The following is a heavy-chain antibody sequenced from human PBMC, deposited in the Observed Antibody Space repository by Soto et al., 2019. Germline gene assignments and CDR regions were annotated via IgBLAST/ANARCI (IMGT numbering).Heavy chain of an antibody. CDR2: ISSGSLSI. CDR3: ARSRGRLAQVEFDY. J-gene: IGHJ4*02. CDR1: GFTFSSYS. D-gene: IGHD3-9*01. Sequence: PGGSLRLSCAASGFTFSSYSMNWVRQAPGKGLEWVSSISSGSLSIYYADSVKGRFTFSRDNAKNSLYLQINSLRAEDTSVYYCARSRGRLAQVEFDYWGQGTLVTVSS. V-gene: IGHV3-21*01.